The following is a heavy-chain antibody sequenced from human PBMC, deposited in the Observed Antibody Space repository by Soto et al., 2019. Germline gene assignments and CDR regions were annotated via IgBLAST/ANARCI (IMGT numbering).Heavy chain of an antibody. J-gene: IGHJ4*02. Sequence: QVQLVQSGAEVKEPGSSVKVSCETPRGSLNRYALSWVRQAPGQGLEWMGGIIPLLGTTKYAQKFQGRVTIIADENTSTAYMELSSLRCEDTAVYYCARGPDNSSFYRFDDWGQGTLVTVSS. D-gene: IGHD3-22*01. CDR2: IIPLLGTT. V-gene: IGHV1-69*01. CDR3: ARGPDNSSFYRFDD. CDR1: RGSLNRYA.